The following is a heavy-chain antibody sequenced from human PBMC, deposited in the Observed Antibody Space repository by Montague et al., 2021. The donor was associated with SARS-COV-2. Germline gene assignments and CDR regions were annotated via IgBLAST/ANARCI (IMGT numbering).Heavy chain of an antibody. V-gene: IGHV3-23*01. J-gene: IGHJ4*02. Sequence: SLRLSCAASGFTYSDYAMTWVRQTPGKGLEWVSTISGRGDTTYYADSVKGRFTISRANSRDTLYLEMNSLRADDAAVYYCAKARGGTYYYFGYWGQGTLVTVSS. CDR3: AKARGGTYYYFGY. D-gene: IGHD1-26*01. CDR1: GFTYSDYA. CDR2: ISGRGDTT.